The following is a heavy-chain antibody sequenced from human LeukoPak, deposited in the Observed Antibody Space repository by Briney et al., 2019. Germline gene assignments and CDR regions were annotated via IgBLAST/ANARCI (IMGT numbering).Heavy chain of an antibody. V-gene: IGHV5-10-1*01. CDR1: GYSFASNW. D-gene: IGHD1-26*01. J-gene: IGHJ4*02. CDR2: IDPSDSHI. CDR3: ARQGRGSYRRDFDY. Sequence: GESLKISCNGSGYSFASNWISWVRQMPGKGLEWLGRIDPSDSHINYSPSFQGHVTISVDKSISTAYLQWSSLRASDTAMYYCARQGRGSYRRDFDYWGQGTLVTVSS.